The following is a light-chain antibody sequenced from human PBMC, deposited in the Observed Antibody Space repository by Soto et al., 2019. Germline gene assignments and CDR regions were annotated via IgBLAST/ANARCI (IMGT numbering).Light chain of an antibody. CDR2: GAS. J-gene: IGKJ2*01. CDR3: QQYNNWPPFT. CDR1: QSVSSN. Sequence: EIVMTQSPATLSVSPGDRATLSCRASQSVSSNLASYQQKPGQAPRLLIYGASTRATGIPARFSGSGSGTEFTHTISSLQSEEFAVYFCQQYNNWPPFTFGQGTKLEIK. V-gene: IGKV3-15*01.